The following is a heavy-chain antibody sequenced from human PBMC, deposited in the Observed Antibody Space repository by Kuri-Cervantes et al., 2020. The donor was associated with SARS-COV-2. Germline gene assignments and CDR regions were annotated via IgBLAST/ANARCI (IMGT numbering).Heavy chain of an antibody. Sequence: SVKVSCKASGGTFHSNAITWLRQAPGQGLEWMGGFSPVLDTPHYAQKFQGRVTITTDESTATAFMELSSLKSEDTAVYYCARTTYSSSLDASDLWGQGTLVTVSS. CDR1: GGTFHSNA. V-gene: IGHV1-69*05. CDR2: FSPVLDTP. J-gene: IGHJ3*01. CDR3: ARTTYSSSLDASDL. D-gene: IGHD6-13*01.